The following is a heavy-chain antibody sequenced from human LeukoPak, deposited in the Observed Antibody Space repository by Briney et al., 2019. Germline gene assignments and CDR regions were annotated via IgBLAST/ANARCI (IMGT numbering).Heavy chain of an antibody. Sequence: GGSLRLSCAASGFTFSNYGMHWVRQAPGKGLEWVAFIRYDGGYKYYADSVKGRFFISRDNAKNSLYLQMNSLRAEDTAVYYCARAPKFRLVGVPKGPFDPWGQGTLVTVSS. CDR2: IRYDGGYK. D-gene: IGHD1-26*01. CDR1: GFTFSNYG. V-gene: IGHV3-30*02. J-gene: IGHJ5*02. CDR3: ARAPKFRLVGVPKGPFDP.